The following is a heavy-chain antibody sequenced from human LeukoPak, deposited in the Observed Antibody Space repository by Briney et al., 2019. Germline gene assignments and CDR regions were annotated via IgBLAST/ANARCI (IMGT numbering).Heavy chain of an antibody. CDR2: ISSSGSTI. J-gene: IGHJ4*02. CDR1: GFTFSDYY. V-gene: IGHV3-11*04. D-gene: IGHD3-3*01. CDR3: ARDARLYYDFWSGYYPHFDY. Sequence: PGGSLRLSCAASGFTFSDYYMSWIRQAPGKGLEWVSYISSSGSTIYYADSVKGRFTISRDNAKNSLYLQMNSLRAEDTAVYYCARDARLYYDFWSGYYPHFDYWGQGTLVTVSS.